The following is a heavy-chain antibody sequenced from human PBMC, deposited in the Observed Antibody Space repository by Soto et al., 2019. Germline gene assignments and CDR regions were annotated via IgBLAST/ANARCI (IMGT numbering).Heavy chain of an antibody. CDR1: GFSLSTSGVG. Sequence: SGPTLVNPTQTLTLTCTFSGFSLSTSGVGVGWIRQPPGKALEWLALIYWNDDKRYSPSLKSRLTITKDTSKNQVVLTMTNMDPVDTATYYCAHSLRGVGSSWNGGRFDYWGQGTLVTVSS. D-gene: IGHD6-13*01. V-gene: IGHV2-5*01. CDR2: IYWNDDK. J-gene: IGHJ4*02. CDR3: AHSLRGVGSSWNGGRFDY.